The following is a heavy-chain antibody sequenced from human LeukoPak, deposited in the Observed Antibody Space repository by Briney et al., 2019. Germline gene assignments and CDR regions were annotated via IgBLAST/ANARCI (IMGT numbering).Heavy chain of an antibody. CDR3: ARGYYGSGSYRD. V-gene: IGHV4-34*01. D-gene: IGHD3-10*01. J-gene: IGHJ4*02. CDR1: GGSFSGYY. CDR2: INHSRST. Sequence: SETLSLTCAVYGGSFSGYYWSWIRQPPGKGLEWIGEINHSRSTNYNPSLKSRVTISVDTSKNQFSLKLSSVTAADTAVYYCARGYYGSGSYRDWGQGTLVTVSS.